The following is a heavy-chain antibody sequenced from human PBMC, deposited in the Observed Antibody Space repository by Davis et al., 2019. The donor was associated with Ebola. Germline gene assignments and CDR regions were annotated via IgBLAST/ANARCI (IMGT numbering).Heavy chain of an antibody. J-gene: IGHJ4*02. CDR1: GYAFTNYL. CDR2: INPHNGNT. CDR3: ARDGSVAAIELDY. Sequence: ASVKVSCKASGYAFTNYLVHWVRQAPGQGLEWMGWINPHNGNTNYAQNVQGRVIMTSDTATTTAYMEVGSLRSDDTAVYYCARDGSVAAIELDYWGQGTLVTVSS. D-gene: IGHD2-2*02. V-gene: IGHV1-18*04.